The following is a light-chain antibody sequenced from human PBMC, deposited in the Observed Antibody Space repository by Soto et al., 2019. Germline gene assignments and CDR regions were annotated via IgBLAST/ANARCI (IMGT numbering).Light chain of an antibody. Sequence: DIQMTQSPSTLSASVGDRVTITCRASQYISTWLAWYQQRPGKAPKLLIYKASFLQSGVPSRFSGSESGTDFTLTISSLQPEDFATYYCLQDYNYPWTFGQGTKVDIK. CDR2: KAS. V-gene: IGKV1-5*03. CDR3: LQDYNYPWT. J-gene: IGKJ1*01. CDR1: QYISTW.